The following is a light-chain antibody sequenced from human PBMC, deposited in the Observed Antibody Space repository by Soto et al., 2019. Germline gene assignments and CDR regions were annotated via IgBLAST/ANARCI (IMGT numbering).Light chain of an antibody. CDR2: AAS. CDR3: RQDYNDPRT. V-gene: IGKV1-6*01. Sequence: AIQMTKSPSSLSAYVGDRVTITCRASQDSRNVLGWIPQKPGKAPKLLLSAASFLQSGFPSRLSGSGSGTEFTLTISSLQPEDLATPYCRQDYNDPRTFGQGTKVEIK. CDR1: QDSRNV. J-gene: IGKJ1*01.